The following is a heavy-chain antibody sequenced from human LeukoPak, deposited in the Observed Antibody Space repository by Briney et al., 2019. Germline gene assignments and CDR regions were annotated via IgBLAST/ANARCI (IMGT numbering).Heavy chain of an antibody. D-gene: IGHD3-9*01. J-gene: IGHJ4*02. Sequence: GGSLRLSCAASGFTLSAYWMHWVRQAPGKGLVWVSRINSDGSSTTYADSVKGRFTISRDSAKNTLYLQMNSLRAEDTAVYSCAKASLRYFDWFSDYWGQGTLVTVSS. CDR3: AKASLRYFDWFSDY. CDR1: GFTLSAYW. CDR2: INSDGSST. V-gene: IGHV3-74*01.